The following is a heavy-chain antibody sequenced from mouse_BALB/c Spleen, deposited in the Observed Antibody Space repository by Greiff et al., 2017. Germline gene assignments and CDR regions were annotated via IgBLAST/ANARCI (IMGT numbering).Heavy chain of an antibody. V-gene: IGHV5-6-3*01. J-gene: IGHJ4*01. CDR1: GFTFSSYG. CDR3: ARDYY. CDR2: INSNGGST. Sequence: EVMLVESGGGLVQPGGSLKLSCAASGFTFSSYGMSWVRQTPDKRLELVATINSNGGSTYYPDSVKGRFTISRDNAKNTLYLQMSSLKSEDTAMYYCARDYY.